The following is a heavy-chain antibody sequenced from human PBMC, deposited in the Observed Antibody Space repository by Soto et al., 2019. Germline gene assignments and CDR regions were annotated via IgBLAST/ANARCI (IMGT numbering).Heavy chain of an antibody. CDR1: GFTFSSYA. CDR2: ISYDGSNK. Sequence: PWGALRLSCAASGFTFSSYAMHWVRQAPGKGLEWVAVISYDGSNKYYADSVKGRFTISRDNSKNTLYLQMNSLRAEDTAVYYCARGGGYSYGTPWMDVWGQGTTVTVSS. CDR3: ARGGGYSYGTPWMDV. D-gene: IGHD5-18*01. V-gene: IGHV3-30-3*01. J-gene: IGHJ6*02.